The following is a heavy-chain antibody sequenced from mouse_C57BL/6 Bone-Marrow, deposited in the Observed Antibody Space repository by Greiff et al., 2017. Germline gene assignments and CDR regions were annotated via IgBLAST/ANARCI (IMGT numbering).Heavy chain of an antibody. CDR2: INPSNGGT. Sequence: QVQLQQPGTELVKPGASVKLSCKASGYTFTSYWMHWVKQRPGQGLEWIGNINPSNGGTNYNEKFKSKATLTVDKSYSTAYMQLSSLTSEDSAVYYCARGGHLRLYYFDYWGQGTTLTVSS. CDR3: ARGGHLRLYYFDY. CDR1: GYTFTSYW. V-gene: IGHV1-53*01. D-gene: IGHD3-2*02. J-gene: IGHJ2*01.